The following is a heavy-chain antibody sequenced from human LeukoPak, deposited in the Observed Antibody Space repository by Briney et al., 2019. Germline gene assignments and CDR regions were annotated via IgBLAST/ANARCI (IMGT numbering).Heavy chain of an antibody. J-gene: IGHJ4*02. V-gene: IGHV3-7*01. CDR1: GFTFTDYR. Sequence: TGGSLRLSCAASGFTFTDYRMTWVRQAPGKGLEWVANIKQDGSVKYYVDSVKGRFTISRDNAQNSLYLQMNSLRAEDTAVYYCARDEPDYWGQGTLVTVSP. CDR2: IKQDGSVK. CDR3: ARDEPDY.